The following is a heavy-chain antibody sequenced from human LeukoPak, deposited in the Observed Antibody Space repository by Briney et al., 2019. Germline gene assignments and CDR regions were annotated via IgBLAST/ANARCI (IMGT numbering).Heavy chain of an antibody. CDR3: ARDQYCSSTSCYDYYMDV. CDR1: GFTFSSYS. Sequence: GGSLRLSCAASGFTFSSYSMNWVRQAPGKGLEWVSSISSSSSYIYYADSVKGRFTISRDNAKNSLYLQMHSLRAEDTAVYYCARDQYCSSTSCYDYYMDVWGKGTTVTVSS. D-gene: IGHD2-2*01. J-gene: IGHJ6*03. CDR2: ISSSSSYI. V-gene: IGHV3-21*01.